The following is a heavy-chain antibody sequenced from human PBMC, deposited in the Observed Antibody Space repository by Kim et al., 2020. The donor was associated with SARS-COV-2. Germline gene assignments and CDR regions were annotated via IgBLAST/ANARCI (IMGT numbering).Heavy chain of an antibody. CDR3: ARVSRFGSYFDY. CDR2: IYYSGST. Sequence: SETLSLTCTVSGGSISSYYWSWIRQPPGKGLEWIGYIYYSGSTNYNPSLKSRVTISVDTSKNQFSLKLSSVTAADTAVYYCARVSRFGSYFDYWGQGTLVTVSS. CDR1: GGSISSYY. J-gene: IGHJ4*02. V-gene: IGHV4-59*01. D-gene: IGHD3-10*01.